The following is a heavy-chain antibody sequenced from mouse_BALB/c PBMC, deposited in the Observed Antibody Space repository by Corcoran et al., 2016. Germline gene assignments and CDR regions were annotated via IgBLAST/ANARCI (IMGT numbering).Heavy chain of an antibody. CDR2: IYWDDDK. CDR1: GFSLSPSGMG. D-gene: IGHD2-3*01. J-gene: IGHJ3*01. CDR3: ARRAVYDGYSWFAY. Sequence: QVTLQETGPGILQPSQTLSLTCAFSGFSLSPSGMGVSWVRQPSATGLEWLAHIYWDDDKRYNPSLKSRLTISKDTSSNQVFLKITSVDTADTATYYCARRAVYDGYSWFAYWGQGTLVTVSA. V-gene: IGHV8-12*01.